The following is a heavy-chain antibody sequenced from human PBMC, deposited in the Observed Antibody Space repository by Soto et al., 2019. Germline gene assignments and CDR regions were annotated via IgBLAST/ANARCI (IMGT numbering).Heavy chain of an antibody. D-gene: IGHD5-12*01. J-gene: IGHJ3*02. CDR3: TTDVKYIGYEYVKMNFYAFDI. CDR1: GFTFSNAW. V-gene: IGHV3-15*01. CDR2: IKSKTDGGTT. Sequence: EVQLVESGGGLVKPGGSLRLSCAASGFTFSNAWMSWVRQAPGKGLEWVGRIKSKTDGGTTDYAAPVKGRFTISRDDSKNTLHLQMNSRKTEDTAVYYCTTDVKYIGYEYVKMNFYAFDIWGQGTMVTVSS.